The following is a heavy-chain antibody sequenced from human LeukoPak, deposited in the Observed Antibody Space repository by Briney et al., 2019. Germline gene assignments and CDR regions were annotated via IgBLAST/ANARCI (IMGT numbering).Heavy chain of an antibody. J-gene: IGHJ4*02. CDR2: TYYRSKWYN. D-gene: IGHD1-26*01. CDR3: ARGEGYYFDY. V-gene: IGHV6-1*01. Sequence: SQTLSLTCAISGDSVPTNSAAWNWVRQSPSRGLEWLGRTYYRSKWYNDYAISVKSRLIIKSDTSKNQFSLQLNSVTPEDTAVYYCARGEGYYFDYWGQGTLVTVSS. CDR1: GDSVPTNSAA.